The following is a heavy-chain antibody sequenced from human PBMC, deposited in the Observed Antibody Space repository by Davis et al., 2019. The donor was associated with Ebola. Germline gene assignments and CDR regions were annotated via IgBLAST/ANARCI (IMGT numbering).Heavy chain of an antibody. CDR3: ARDLGGIVVDGGFDP. J-gene: IGHJ5*02. Sequence: ASVKVSCKASGYTFTSYGISWVRQAPGQGLEWMGWISAYNGNTNYAQKLQGRVTMTTDTSTSTAYMELRSLRSDDTAVYYCARDLGGIVVDGGFDPWGQGTLVTVSS. CDR2: ISAYNGNT. CDR1: GYTFTSYG. V-gene: IGHV1-18*04. D-gene: IGHD2-2*01.